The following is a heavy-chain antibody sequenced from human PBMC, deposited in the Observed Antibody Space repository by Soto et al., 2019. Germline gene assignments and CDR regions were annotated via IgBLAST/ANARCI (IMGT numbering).Heavy chain of an antibody. Sequence: PGGSLRLSCAASGFTFTSYAMSWVRQAPGKGLEWVSAISGSCYTTYYADSVKGRFTISRDNSKNTLYLQMDSLRAEDTALYYCAKWTQAMGIAVNFWGQGTLVTAPQ. V-gene: IGHV3-23*01. J-gene: IGHJ4*02. CDR2: ISGSCYTT. CDR1: GFTFTSYA. D-gene: IGHD6-19*01. CDR3: AKWTQAMGIAVNF.